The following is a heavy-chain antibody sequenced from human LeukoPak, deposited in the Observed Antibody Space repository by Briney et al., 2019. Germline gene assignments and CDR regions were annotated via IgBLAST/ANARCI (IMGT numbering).Heavy chain of an antibody. CDR3: ARARPLPGPSHY. CDR1: GYTFTSYY. Sequence: ASVKVSCKASGYTFTSYYMHWVRQAPGQGLEWMGIINPSGGSTSYAQKFQGRVTMTRDTSTSTDYMELSSLRSEDTAVYYCARARPLPGPSHYWGQGTLVTVSS. CDR2: INPSGGST. V-gene: IGHV1-46*01. J-gene: IGHJ4*02.